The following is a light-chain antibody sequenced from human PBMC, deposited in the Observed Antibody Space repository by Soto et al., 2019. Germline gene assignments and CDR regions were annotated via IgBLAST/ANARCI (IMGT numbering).Light chain of an antibody. CDR1: QGVFSY. CDR2: GAS. J-gene: IGKJ2*01. CDR3: LQDYNYPFT. V-gene: IGKV1-6*01. Sequence: IHLSQSPSFLSASVGDSVTITCRASQGVFSYLAWYQQKPGKAPELLIYGASTLQTGVASRFSGSGSATDFTLTISSLQPEDSAAYYCLQDYNYPFTFGQGTKVDIK.